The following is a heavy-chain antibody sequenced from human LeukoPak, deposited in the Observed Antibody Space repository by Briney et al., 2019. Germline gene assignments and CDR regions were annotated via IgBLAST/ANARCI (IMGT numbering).Heavy chain of an antibody. V-gene: IGHV3-20*01. D-gene: IGHD1-7*01. Sequence: GGSLRLSCAASGFTFSSYSMNWVRQAPGKGLEWVSGTNRRGDTTGYADFVKGRFTISRDNAKNSSYLQMNSLRVEDTALYHCARKGLGGELGGFDSWGQGTLVTVSS. CDR3: ARKGLGGELGGFDS. J-gene: IGHJ4*02. CDR2: TNRRGDTT. CDR1: GFTFSSYS.